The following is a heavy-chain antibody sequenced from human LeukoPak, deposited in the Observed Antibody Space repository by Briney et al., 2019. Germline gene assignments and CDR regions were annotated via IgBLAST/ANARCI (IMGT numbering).Heavy chain of an antibody. CDR2: ISYDGSFE. CDR3: AKDPSKEVAGYFDY. Sequence: GGSLRLSCAASEFTFSNSAMHWVRQAPGKGLEWVASISYDGSFEYYAESVKGRFTISRDNSKNTLYLQMNSLTAEDTAMYFCAKDPSKEVAGYFDYWGQGTLVTVSS. D-gene: IGHD6-19*01. CDR1: EFTFSNSA. V-gene: IGHV3-30*18. J-gene: IGHJ4*02.